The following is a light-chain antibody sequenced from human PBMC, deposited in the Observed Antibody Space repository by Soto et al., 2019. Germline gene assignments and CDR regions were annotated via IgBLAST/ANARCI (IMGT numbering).Light chain of an antibody. Sequence: EIGMSQSLATVSVSPGERATLSCRASQSVSSNVAWYQQIPGQTPRLLIYGASTRATGIPVRFSGSGSGTEFTLTISSLQSEDFAVYYCHQYDDGPYTFGQGTKVDI. CDR2: GAS. V-gene: IGKV3-15*01. J-gene: IGKJ2*01. CDR1: QSVSSN. CDR3: HQYDDGPYT.